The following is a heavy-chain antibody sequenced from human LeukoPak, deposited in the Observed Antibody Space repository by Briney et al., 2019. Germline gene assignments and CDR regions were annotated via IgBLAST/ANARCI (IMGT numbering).Heavy chain of an antibody. Sequence: SETLSLTCTVSGGSVSSYYWSWIRQSPGKGLEWIGYAYYSGNAKYNPSLKSRVTISVDTSKNQFSLEMSSVTAADTAVYYCARLAAPMVGASWYWLFDFWGQGTMVTVSS. CDR2: AYYSGNA. D-gene: IGHD1-26*01. J-gene: IGHJ3*01. CDR3: ARLAAPMVGASWYWLFDF. CDR1: GGSVSSYY. V-gene: IGHV4-59*08.